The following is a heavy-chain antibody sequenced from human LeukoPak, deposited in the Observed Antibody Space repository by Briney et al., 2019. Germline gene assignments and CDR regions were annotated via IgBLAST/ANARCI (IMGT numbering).Heavy chain of an antibody. CDR3: ARHGGYYDSSGYYMYYFDY. Sequence: SETLSLTCTVSGGTISNYYWSWIRQPPGKGLEWIGYIYYSGSTNYNPSLKSRVTISVDTSKNQFSLKLSSVTAADTAVYYCARHGGYYDSSGYYMYYFDYWGQGTLVTVSS. CDR1: GGTISNYY. CDR2: IYYSGST. V-gene: IGHV4-59*08. D-gene: IGHD3-22*01. J-gene: IGHJ4*02.